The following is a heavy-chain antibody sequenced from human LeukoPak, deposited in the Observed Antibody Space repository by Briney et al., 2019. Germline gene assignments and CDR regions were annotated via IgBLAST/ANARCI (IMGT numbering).Heavy chain of an antibody. V-gene: IGHV1-8*01. Sequence: GASVKVSCKASGYTFTSYDINWVRQATGQGLEWMGWMNPNSGNTGYAQKFQGRVTMTRNTSISTAYMELSSLRSEDTAVYYCARDSRDYDILTGYYPLYYFDYWGQGTLVTVSS. D-gene: IGHD3-9*01. CDR3: ARDSRDYDILTGYYPLYYFDY. J-gene: IGHJ4*02. CDR2: MNPNSGNT. CDR1: GYTFTSYD.